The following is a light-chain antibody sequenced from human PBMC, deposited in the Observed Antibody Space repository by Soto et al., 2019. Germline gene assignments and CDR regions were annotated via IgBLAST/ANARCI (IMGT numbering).Light chain of an antibody. J-gene: IGLJ2*01. CDR3: SSYTTSSTPGVV. CDR1: SSDVGGYNF. Sequence: QSALTQPASVSGSPGQSITISCTGTSSDVGGYNFVSWYQQHPGKAPKLIIYEVINRPSGVSNRFSGSKSGNTAALTISGLQAEDEADYYCSSYTTSSTPGVVFGGGTKLTVL. V-gene: IGLV2-14*01. CDR2: EVI.